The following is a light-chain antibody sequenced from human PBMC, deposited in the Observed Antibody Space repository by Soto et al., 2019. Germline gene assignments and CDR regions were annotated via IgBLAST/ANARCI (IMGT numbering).Light chain of an antibody. Sequence: DIVMTQSPDSLAVSLGERATINCRSSQSVLSSSNNLNYLAWYLQKPGQPPKLLLHRASTRESGVPDRLSGSGSGTEFTLTISSLQAEDVAVYYCQQYYSIPPTSGQGTKVEIK. CDR3: QQYYSIPPT. J-gene: IGKJ1*01. CDR1: QSVLSSSNNLNY. CDR2: RAS. V-gene: IGKV4-1*01.